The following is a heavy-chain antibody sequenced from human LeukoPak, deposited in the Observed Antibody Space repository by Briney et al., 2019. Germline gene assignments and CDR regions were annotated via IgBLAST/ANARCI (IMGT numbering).Heavy chain of an antibody. CDR1: GLTVSSNY. CDR3: AKSRGIYDNSGWRTFDY. V-gene: IGHV3-53*01. D-gene: IGHD6-19*01. J-gene: IGHJ4*02. Sequence: PGGSLRLSCAASGLTVSSNYMSWVRQAPGKGLEWVSVIYSGGSTYYADSVKGRFTISRDNFKNTLYLQMNSLRAEDTAIYYCAKSRGIYDNSGWRTFDYWGQGTLVTVSS. CDR2: IYSGGST.